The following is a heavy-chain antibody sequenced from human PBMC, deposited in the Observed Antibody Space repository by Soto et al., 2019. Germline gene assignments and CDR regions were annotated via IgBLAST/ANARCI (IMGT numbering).Heavy chain of an antibody. Sequence: GGSLRLSCAASGFTFSSYGMHWVRQAPGKGLEWVAVISGSGGSTYYADSVKGRFTISRDNSKNTLYLQMNSLRAEDTAVYYCAKTPFCTNGVCQAYWGQGTLVTVSS. CDR2: ISGSGGST. D-gene: IGHD2-8*01. V-gene: IGHV3-23*01. CDR1: GFTFSSYG. CDR3: AKTPFCTNGVCQAY. J-gene: IGHJ4*02.